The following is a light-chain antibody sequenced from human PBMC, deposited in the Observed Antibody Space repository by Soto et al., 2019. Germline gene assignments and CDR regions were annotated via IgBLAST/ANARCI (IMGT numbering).Light chain of an antibody. CDR1: SSDVGAYDF. J-gene: IGLJ1*01. V-gene: IGLV2-14*03. CDR2: EVS. CDR3: SSYTTSSTRV. Sequence: HSALTQPASVSGSPGQSIAISCTGTSSDVGAYDFVSWYQQHPDKAPKLMIYEVSHRPSGVSYRFSGSKSVNTATLTISGLQAEDEADYYCSSYTTSSTRVFGTGTKLTVL.